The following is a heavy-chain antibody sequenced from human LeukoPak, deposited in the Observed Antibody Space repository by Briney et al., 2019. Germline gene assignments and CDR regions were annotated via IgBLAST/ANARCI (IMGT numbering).Heavy chain of an antibody. CDR3: ARADGWLVRGWFDP. J-gene: IGHJ5*02. V-gene: IGHV3-21*01. D-gene: IGHD6-19*01. CDR2: ISSSSSYI. Sequence: GGSLRLSCAASGFTFSSYVMSWVRQAPGKGLEWVSSISSSSSYIYYADSVKGRFTISRDNAKNSLYLQMNTLRAEDTAVYYCARADGWLVRGWFDPWGQGTLVTVSS. CDR1: GFTFSSYV.